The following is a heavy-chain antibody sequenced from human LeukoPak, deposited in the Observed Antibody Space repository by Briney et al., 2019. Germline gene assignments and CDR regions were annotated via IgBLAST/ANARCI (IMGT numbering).Heavy chain of an antibody. CDR2: IKHDGSEK. CDR3: ATPLDYYDRSDSHQGGD. V-gene: IGHV3-7*03. J-gene: IGHJ4*02. CDR1: GFTFSNYA. Sequence: PGTSLRLSCAASGFTFSNYAMTWVRQAPGKGLEWVANIKHDGSEKNYVDSVKGRFTISRDNAKNSLYLQMNSLRAEDTAVYYCATPLDYYDRSDSHQGGDWGQGTLVTVSS. D-gene: IGHD3-22*01.